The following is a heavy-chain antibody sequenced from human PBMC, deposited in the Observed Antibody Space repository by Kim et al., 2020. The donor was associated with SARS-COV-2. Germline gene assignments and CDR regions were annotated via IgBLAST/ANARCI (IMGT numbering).Heavy chain of an antibody. J-gene: IGHJ6*02. CDR1: GGSISSSSYY. V-gene: IGHV4-39*01. Sequence: SETLSLTCTVSGGSISSSSYYWGWIRQPPGKGLEWIGSIYYSGSTYYNPSLKRRVTITVDTSKNQFPLKLSSVTAADTAVYYCASPQYSSSWYRGEGGGMDVWGQGTTVTLSS. CDR3: ASPQYSSSWYRGEGGGMDV. D-gene: IGHD6-13*01. CDR2: IYYSGST.